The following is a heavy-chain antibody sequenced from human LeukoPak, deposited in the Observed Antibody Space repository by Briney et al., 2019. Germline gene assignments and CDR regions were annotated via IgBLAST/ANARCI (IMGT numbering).Heavy chain of an antibody. CDR2: ISGSGGST. J-gene: IGHJ4*02. CDR3: AKDSIAVAGSFHYFDY. CDR1: GFTFSSYA. V-gene: IGHV3-23*01. Sequence: TGGSLRLSCAASGFTFSSYAMSWVRQAPGKGLEWVSAISGSGGSTYYADSVKGRFTISRDNSKNTLYLQMNSLRAEDTAVYYCAKDSIAVAGSFHYFDYWGRGTLVTVSS. D-gene: IGHD6-19*01.